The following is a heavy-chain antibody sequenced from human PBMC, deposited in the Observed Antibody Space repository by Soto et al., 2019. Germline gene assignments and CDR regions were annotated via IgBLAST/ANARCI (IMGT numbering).Heavy chain of an antibody. V-gene: IGHV3-74*01. CDR3: ARELASYNDY. CDR2: IDGDGSRT. CDR1: RFTLSGYW. J-gene: IGHJ4*02. Sequence: PGWSLRLCCAASRFTLSGYWVDWVRQAPGKGLVWVSRIDGDGSRTNYADSVKGRFTISRDNAKNTLYLQMNSLRAEDTAVYYCARELASYNDYWGQGTLVTVPS. D-gene: IGHD5-18*01.